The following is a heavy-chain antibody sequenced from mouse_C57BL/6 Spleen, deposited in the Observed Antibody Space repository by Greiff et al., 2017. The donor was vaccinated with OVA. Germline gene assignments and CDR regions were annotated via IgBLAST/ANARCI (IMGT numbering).Heavy chain of an antibody. D-gene: IGHD2-1*01. Sequence: VQLQQSGAELVKPGASVKISCKASGYAFSSYWMHWVKQRPGKGLEWIGQIYPGDGDTNYNGKFKGKATLTADKSSSTAYMQLSSLTSEDSAVYFCARRDGNHPLYAMDYWGQGTSVTVSS. V-gene: IGHV1-80*01. CDR2: IYPGDGDT. CDR1: GYAFSSYW. CDR3: ARRDGNHPLYAMDY. J-gene: IGHJ4*01.